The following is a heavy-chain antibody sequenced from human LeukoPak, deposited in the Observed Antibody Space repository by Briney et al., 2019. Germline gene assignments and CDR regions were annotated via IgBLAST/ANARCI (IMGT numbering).Heavy chain of an antibody. CDR1: GFTFGSYA. J-gene: IGHJ3*01. Sequence: GGSLRLSWAASGFTFGSYAMSWVRQAPGKGLEWVSAIRGGGGGTYYADSVKGRFTISRDNAKNSLYLQMNSLRAEDTAVYYCARIGNYYDSSGYYLEGAFDLWGQGTMVTVSS. CDR3: ARIGNYYDSSGYYLEGAFDL. V-gene: IGHV3-23*01. CDR2: IRGGGGGT. D-gene: IGHD3-22*01.